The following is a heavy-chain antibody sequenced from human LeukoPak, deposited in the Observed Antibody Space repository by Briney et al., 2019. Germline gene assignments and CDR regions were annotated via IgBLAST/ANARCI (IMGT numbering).Heavy chain of an antibody. D-gene: IGHD3-22*01. V-gene: IGHV3-33*01. CDR2: IWYDGSNK. J-gene: IGHJ4*02. CDR1: GFTFSNYG. CDR3: ARCYYDGSGYYYYFDY. Sequence: GGSLRLSCAASGFTFSNYGMHWVRQAPGKGLEWVALIWYDGSNKYYTDSVKGRLTISRDNSKDTLFLQMNGLRAEDTAVYYCARCYYDGSGYYYYFDYWGQGTLVTVSS.